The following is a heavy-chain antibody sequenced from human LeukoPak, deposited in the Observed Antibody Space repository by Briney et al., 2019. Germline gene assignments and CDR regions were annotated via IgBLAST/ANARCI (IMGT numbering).Heavy chain of an antibody. CDR2: INPNSGGT. V-gene: IGHV1-2*02. J-gene: IGHJ4*02. Sequence: ASVKVSCKASGYTFTGYYMHWVRQAPGQGLEWMGWINPNSGGTNYAQKFQGRVTMTRDTSTSTAYMELSRLRSDDTAVYYCAREIVKGLLWFGELLPWGQGTLVTVSS. CDR1: GYTFTGYY. D-gene: IGHD3-10*01. CDR3: AREIVKGLLWFGELLP.